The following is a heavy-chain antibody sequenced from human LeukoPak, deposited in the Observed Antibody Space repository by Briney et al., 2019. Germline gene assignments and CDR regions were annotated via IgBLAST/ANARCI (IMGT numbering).Heavy chain of an antibody. D-gene: IGHD1-1*01. CDR3: AKADGRYKTLIAY. V-gene: IGHV3-23*01. Sequence: PRGSLRLSCAASGFTFSICAMNWVRQAPGKGLEGVSGIRGSGGSTYYADAVKRRVTISRDSSKNTVVLQMNSPQAEDTALYYCAKADGRYKTLIAYWGQGTLVTVSS. CDR1: GFTFSICA. J-gene: IGHJ4*02. CDR2: IRGSGGST.